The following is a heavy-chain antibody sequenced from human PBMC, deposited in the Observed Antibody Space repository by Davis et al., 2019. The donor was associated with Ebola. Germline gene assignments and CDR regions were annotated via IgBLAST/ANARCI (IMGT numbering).Heavy chain of an antibody. CDR3: AHRRRYCSSTSCSTLRYWFDP. J-gene: IGHJ5*02. CDR1: GFSLSTSGVG. D-gene: IGHD2-2*01. CDR2: IYWDDDK. Sequence: SGPTLVKPTQTLTLTCTFSGFSLSTSGVGVGWIRQPPGKALEWLALIYWDDDKRYSPSLKSRLTITKDTSKNQVVLTMTNMDPVDTATYYCAHRRRYCSSTSCSTLRYWFDPWGQGTLVTVSS. V-gene: IGHV2-5*02.